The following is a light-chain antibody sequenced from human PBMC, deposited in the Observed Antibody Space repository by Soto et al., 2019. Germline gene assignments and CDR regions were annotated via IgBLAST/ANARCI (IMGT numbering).Light chain of an antibody. J-gene: IGKJ1*01. Sequence: EIVLTLSPGTLSLSPGERATLSCRASQSISSSNLAWYQQKPGQAPRLLLYGASNRAAGIPDGFSGSGCGTDFTLTISRMEPEEFVVYYCQQYGRSPDWDRLTFGQGTKVEVK. CDR2: GAS. V-gene: IGKV3-20*01. CDR3: QQYGRSPDWDRLT. CDR1: QSISSSN.